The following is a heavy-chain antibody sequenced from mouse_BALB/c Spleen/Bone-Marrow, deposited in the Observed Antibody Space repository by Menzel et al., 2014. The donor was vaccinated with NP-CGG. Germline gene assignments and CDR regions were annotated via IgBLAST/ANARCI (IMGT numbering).Heavy chain of an antibody. Sequence: VQLQQSGPELVKPGASVKISCKASGYSFTXYYMHWVKQSHGNSLDWIGYIYPYNGVSSYNQKFKGKATLTVDESSSTAYMELRSLTSDDSAVYYCESRGEYFDVWGAGTTVTVSS. V-gene: IGHV1-31*01. J-gene: IGHJ1*01. CDR3: ESRGEYFDV. CDR1: GYSFTXYY. CDR2: IYPYNGVS.